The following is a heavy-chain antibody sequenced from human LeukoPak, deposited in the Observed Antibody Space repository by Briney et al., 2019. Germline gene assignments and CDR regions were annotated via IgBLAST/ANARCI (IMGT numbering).Heavy chain of an antibody. Sequence: GGSLRLSCAASGFTFSSYAMTWVRQAPGRGLEWVSAIGSSGGTTYYADSVRGRFTISRDNSKNTLPLQINSLRAEDTAVYYCAKGTGWYSSSWYFDYWGQGALVTVSS. CDR2: IGSSGGTT. CDR1: GFTFSSYA. D-gene: IGHD6-13*01. CDR3: AKGTGWYSSSWYFDY. V-gene: IGHV3-23*01. J-gene: IGHJ4*02.